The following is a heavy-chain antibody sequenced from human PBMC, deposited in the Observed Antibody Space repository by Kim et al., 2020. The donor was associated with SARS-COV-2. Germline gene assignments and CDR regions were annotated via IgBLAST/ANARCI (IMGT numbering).Heavy chain of an antibody. CDR1: GGSISSSSYY. J-gene: IGHJ3*02. V-gene: IGHV4-39*01. D-gene: IGHD5-12*01. Sequence: SETLSLTCTVSGGSISSSSYYWGWIRQPPGKGLEWIGSIYYSGSTYYNPSLKSRVTISVDTSKNQFSLKLSSVTAADTAVYYCASRRDGYFFDIWGQGTMVTVSS. CDR3: ASRRDGYFFDI. CDR2: IYYSGST.